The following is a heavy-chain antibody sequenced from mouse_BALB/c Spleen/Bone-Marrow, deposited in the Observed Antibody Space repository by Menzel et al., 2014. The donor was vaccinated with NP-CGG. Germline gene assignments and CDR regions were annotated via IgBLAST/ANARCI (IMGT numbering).Heavy chain of an antibody. V-gene: IGHV1-4*01. Sequence: VKLQESGAELARPGASVKMSCKASGYTFTSYTMYWVKQRPGQGLEWIGYINPSSGYTNYNQKFKDKATLTADKSSSTAYMQLSSLTSEDSAVYYCARDWTIPFAYWGQGTLVTVSA. CDR2: INPSSGYT. J-gene: IGHJ3*01. CDR1: GYTFTSYT. D-gene: IGHD1-1*02. CDR3: ARDWTIPFAY.